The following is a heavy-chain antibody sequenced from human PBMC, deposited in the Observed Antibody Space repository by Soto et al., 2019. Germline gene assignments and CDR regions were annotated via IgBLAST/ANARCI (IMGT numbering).Heavy chain of an antibody. D-gene: IGHD3-9*01. CDR3: ARGSRYFDWLLGGDNWFDP. Sequence: QLQLQESGSGLVKPSQTLSLTCAVSGGSISSGGYSWSWIRQPPGKGLEWIGYIYHSGSTYYNPSLKSRVTISVDRSKNQFSLKLSSVTAADTAVYYCARGSRYFDWLLGGDNWFDPWGQGTLVTVSS. CDR1: GGSISSGGYS. CDR2: IYHSGST. J-gene: IGHJ5*02. V-gene: IGHV4-30-2*01.